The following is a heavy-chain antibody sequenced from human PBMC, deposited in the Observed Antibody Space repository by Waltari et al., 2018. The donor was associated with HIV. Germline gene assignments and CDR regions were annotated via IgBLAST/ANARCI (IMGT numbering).Heavy chain of an antibody. CDR1: GYGFTAYW. V-gene: IGHV5-10-1*01. J-gene: IGHJ6*02. CDR2: IDPSDSYT. Sequence: EFQLVRSGAEVKKPGDSRRISCRGLGYGFTAYWITWVGPLPGKGLEWMGRIDPSDSYTNYSPSFQGHVTISADKSISTAYLQWSSLKASDTAMYYCARTGADRYYYGMDVWGQGTTVTVSS. CDR3: ARTGADRYYYGMDV.